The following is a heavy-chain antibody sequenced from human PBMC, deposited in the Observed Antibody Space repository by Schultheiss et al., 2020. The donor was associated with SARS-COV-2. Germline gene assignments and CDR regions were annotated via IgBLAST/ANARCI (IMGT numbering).Heavy chain of an antibody. CDR2: IYHSGST. V-gene: IGHV4-30-2*01. J-gene: IGHJ4*02. D-gene: IGHD3-3*01. CDR3: ARATYFFLDY. Sequence: SQTLSLTCAVSGGSISSGGYSWSWIRQPPGKGLEWIGYIYHSGSTYYNPSLKSRVTISVDTSKNQFSLKLSSVTAADTAVYYCARATYFFLDYWGQGTLVTVSS. CDR1: GGSISSGGYS.